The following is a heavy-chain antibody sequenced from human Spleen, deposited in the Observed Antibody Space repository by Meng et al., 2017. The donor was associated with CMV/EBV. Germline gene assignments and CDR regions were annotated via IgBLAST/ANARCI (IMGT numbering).Heavy chain of an antibody. V-gene: IGHV3-74*01. Sequence: GGSLRLSCAASGFTFSSYWMHWVRQAPGKGLVWVSRINSDGSSTSYADSVKGRFTISRDNAKNSLYLQMNSLRAEDTAMYYCAKDSGSNPSWFDSWGQGTLVTVSS. CDR3: AKDSGSNPSWFDS. CDR2: INSDGSST. J-gene: IGHJ5*01. CDR1: GFTFSSYW. D-gene: IGHD5-12*01.